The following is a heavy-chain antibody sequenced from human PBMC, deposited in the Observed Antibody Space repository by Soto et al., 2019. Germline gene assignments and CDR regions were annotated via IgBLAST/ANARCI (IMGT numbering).Heavy chain of an antibody. Sequence: EVQLLESGGGLVQPGGSLRLSCAASGFTFSSYAMSWVRQAXXXXXXGVSAISGSGGSTYYADSVKGRFTISRDNSKNTLYLQMNXXXXXXTAVYYCAKGRVWFGAGMDVWGQGTTVTVSS. J-gene: IGHJ6*02. V-gene: IGHV3-23*01. CDR2: ISGSGGST. CDR3: AKGRVWFGAGMDV. D-gene: IGHD3-10*01. CDR1: GFTFSSYA.